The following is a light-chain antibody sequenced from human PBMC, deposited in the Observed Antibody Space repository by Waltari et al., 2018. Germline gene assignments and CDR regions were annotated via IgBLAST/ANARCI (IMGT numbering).Light chain of an antibody. CDR1: QSINKW. J-gene: IGKJ2*01. V-gene: IGKV1-5*03. CDR3: QQYNSYPYT. Sequence: DIQVTQSPSTLSASVGDSVTITYRTSQSINKWVSWYQQKPGKTPKLLIYRASSLESGVPSRFRGSGSATEFTLSISGLQPDDVATYYCQQYNSYPYTFGQGTKVEI. CDR2: RAS.